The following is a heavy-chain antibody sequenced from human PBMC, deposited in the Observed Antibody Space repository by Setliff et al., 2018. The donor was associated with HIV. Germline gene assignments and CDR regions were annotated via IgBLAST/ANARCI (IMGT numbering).Heavy chain of an antibody. CDR1: GGSISSGSYY. D-gene: IGHD3-16*01. Sequence: LSLTCTVSGGSISSGSYYWSWIRQPAGKGLEWIGYIYYSGSTYYNPSLKSRVTISVDTSKNQFSLKLSSVTAADTAVYYCARSKKRGDYYYYYYYMDVWGKGTTVTVSS. V-gene: IGHV4-31*03. CDR2: IYYSGST. J-gene: IGHJ6*03. CDR3: ARSKKRGDYYYYYYYMDV.